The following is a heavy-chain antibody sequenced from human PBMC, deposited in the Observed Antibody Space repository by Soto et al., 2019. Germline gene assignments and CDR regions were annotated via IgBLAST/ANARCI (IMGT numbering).Heavy chain of an antibody. J-gene: IGHJ3*02. Sequence: LGESLKISCKGSGYSFTSYWIGWVRQMPGKGLEWMGIIYPGDSDTRYSPSFQGQVTISADKSISTAYLQWSSLKASDTAMYYCVRVCVEGASNIVATQDAFDIWGQGTMVTVSS. D-gene: IGHD5-12*01. V-gene: IGHV5-51*01. CDR3: VRVCVEGASNIVATQDAFDI. CDR1: GYSFTSYW. CDR2: IYPGDSDT.